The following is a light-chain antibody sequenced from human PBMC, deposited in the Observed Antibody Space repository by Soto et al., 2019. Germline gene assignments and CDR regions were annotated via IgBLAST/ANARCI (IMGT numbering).Light chain of an antibody. Sequence: QSALIQPASVSGSPGQSITISCTGTSRDVGGSNYVSWYQHHPHRAPKLLIYEVSYRPSGVSSRFSGSKSGNTASLTISGLPAEDEADYYCSSYTSSTTLEVFGVGTKLTVL. CDR3: SSYTSSTTLEV. CDR1: SRDVGGSNY. J-gene: IGLJ2*01. CDR2: EVS. V-gene: IGLV2-14*01.